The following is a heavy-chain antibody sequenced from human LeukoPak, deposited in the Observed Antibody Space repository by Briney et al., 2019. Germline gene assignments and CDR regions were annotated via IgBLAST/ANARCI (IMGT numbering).Heavy chain of an antibody. J-gene: IGHJ4*02. CDR1: GGSFGGYY. CDR2: INHSGST. V-gene: IGHV4-34*09. CDR3: AREVRYSGYQDY. Sequence: SETLSLTCAVYGGSFGGYYWSWIRQPPGKGLEWSGEINHSGSTNYNPSLKSRVTISVTTSKNQFSLKLSSVTAADTAVYYCAREVRYSGYQDYWGQGTLVTVSS. D-gene: IGHD5-12*01.